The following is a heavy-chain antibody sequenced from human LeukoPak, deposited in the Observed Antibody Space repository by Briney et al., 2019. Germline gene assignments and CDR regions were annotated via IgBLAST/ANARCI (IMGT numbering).Heavy chain of an antibody. V-gene: IGHV1-2*06. J-gene: IGHJ5*02. D-gene: IGHD3-10*01. CDR1: GYTFTGYY. Sequence: ASVKVSCKASGYTFTGYYMHWVRQAPGQGLEWMGRINPNSGGTNYAQKFQGRVTMTRDTSISTAYMELSGLRSDDTAVYYCARDDDAGWFGELLKYNWFDPWGQGTLVTVSS. CDR3: ARDDDAGWFGELLKYNWFDP. CDR2: INPNSGGT.